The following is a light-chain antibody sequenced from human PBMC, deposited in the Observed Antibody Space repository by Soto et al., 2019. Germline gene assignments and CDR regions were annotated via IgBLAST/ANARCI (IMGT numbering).Light chain of an antibody. CDR1: QSVSSN. CDR2: GAS. V-gene: IGKV3-15*01. Sequence: EIVMTQSPATLSVSPGERATLSCRASQSVSSNLAWYQQKPGQAPRLLIYGASTRATGIPARFSGSGSGTEFTLTISSLQSEDFAVYYCQQYNNWPPRTTFGPGTKVYIK. CDR3: QQYNNWPPRTT. J-gene: IGKJ3*01.